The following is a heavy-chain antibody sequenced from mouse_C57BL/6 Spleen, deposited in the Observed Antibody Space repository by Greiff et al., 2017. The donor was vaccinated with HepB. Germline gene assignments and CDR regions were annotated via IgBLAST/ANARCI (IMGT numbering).Heavy chain of an antibody. CDR1: GYTFTSYW. J-gene: IGHJ3*01. Sequence: VQLQQPGAELVKPGASVKLSCKASGYTFTSYWMHWVKQRPGQGLEWIGMIHPNSGSTNYNEKFKSKATLTVDKSASTAYMQLSSLTSEDSAVYYCSQLGAWFAYWGQGTLVTVSA. V-gene: IGHV1-64*01. CDR3: SQLGAWFAY. D-gene: IGHD4-1*02. CDR2: IHPNSGST.